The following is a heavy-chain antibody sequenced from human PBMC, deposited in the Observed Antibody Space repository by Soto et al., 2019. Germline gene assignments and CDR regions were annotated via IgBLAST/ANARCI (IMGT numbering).Heavy chain of an antibody. D-gene: IGHD2-8*01. V-gene: IGHV4-31*03. J-gene: IGHJ4*02. CDR1: GGSISSGGYY. Sequence: SETLSLTCTVSGGSISSGGYYWSWIRQHPGKGLEWIGYIYYSGSTYYNPSLKSRVTISVDTSKNQFSLKLSSVTAADTAVYYCARDPLRPGIGSSGVLDYWGQGTLVTVSS. CDR2: IYYSGST. CDR3: ARDPLRPGIGSSGVLDY.